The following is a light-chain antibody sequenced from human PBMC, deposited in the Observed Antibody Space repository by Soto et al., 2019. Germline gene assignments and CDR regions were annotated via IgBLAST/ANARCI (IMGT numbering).Light chain of an antibody. CDR2: GAS. Sequence: ELVLTQSPGTLSLSPGARATLSCRASQSVSSNLLAWYQEKPGQAPRLLIYGASSRATGIPARFSGSGSGTDLTLTIRSLEPEDGEVYEGQQRSNWPVTFGGGTKVEIK. CDR3: QQRSNWPVT. V-gene: IGKV3D-20*02. CDR1: QSVSSNL. J-gene: IGKJ4*01.